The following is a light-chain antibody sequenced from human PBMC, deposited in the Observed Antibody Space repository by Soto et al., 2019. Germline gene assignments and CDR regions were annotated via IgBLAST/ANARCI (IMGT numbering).Light chain of an antibody. V-gene: IGKV3D-15*01. CDR1: QSVSSY. CDR3: QQYDNWPPRLT. Sequence: EILLTQSPATLSVSPGESVTLSCRASQSVSSYLAWYQQKPGQAPRLLIYGASKKASGVPARFSGSGSGTEFTLAISSLQPEDFAVYYCQQYDNWPPRLTFGGGTKVEIK. J-gene: IGKJ4*01. CDR2: GAS.